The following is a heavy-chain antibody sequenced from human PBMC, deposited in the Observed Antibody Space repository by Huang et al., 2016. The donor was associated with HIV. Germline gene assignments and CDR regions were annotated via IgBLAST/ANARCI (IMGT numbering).Heavy chain of an antibody. Sequence: QLLLQESGPGLVKPSEALALTCAVSGGSIRSSDYHWGWIRQPPGKGLEWIGSIYYKGSTHYRPALKSRVTIAVDTSKNLFFLNLPSMTAADTAVYYCARHREGPVAYYSGWGSHLNYMDVWGRGRTVVVSS. J-gene: IGHJ6*03. V-gene: IGHV4-39*01. CDR3: ARHREGPVAYYSGWGSHLNYMDV. CDR2: IYYKGST. D-gene: IGHD3-10*01. CDR1: GGSIRSSDYH.